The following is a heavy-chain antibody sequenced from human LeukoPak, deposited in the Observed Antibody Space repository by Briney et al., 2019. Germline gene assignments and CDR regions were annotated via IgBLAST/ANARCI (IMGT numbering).Heavy chain of an antibody. V-gene: IGHV1-8*01. J-gene: IGHJ6*02. Sequence: ASVKVSCKASGYTFTSYDINWVRQATGQGLEWMGWMNPNSGNTGYAQKFQGRVTMTRNTSISTAYMELSSLRSEDTAVYYCARGYSGSSLYYYYYYGMDVWGQGTTVTVSS. CDR3: ARGYSGSSLYYYYYYGMDV. CDR1: GYTFTSYD. D-gene: IGHD6-6*01. CDR2: MNPNSGNT.